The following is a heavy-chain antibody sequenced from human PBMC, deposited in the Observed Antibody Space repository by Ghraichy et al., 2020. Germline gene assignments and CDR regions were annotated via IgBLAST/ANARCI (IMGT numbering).Heavy chain of an antibody. Sequence: SGPTLVKPTQTLTLTCTFSGFSLSTSGEGVGWIRQPPGKALEWLTHIYSNDEKRYSPSLKSRLTITKDTSKDQVVLTMTNMDPVDTATYYCAHRPNVKGAFDIWGQGTMVTVSS. J-gene: IGHJ3*02. V-gene: IGHV2-5*01. CDR3: AHRPNVKGAFDI. CDR1: GFSLSTSGEG. CDR2: IYSNDEK. D-gene: IGHD1-1*01.